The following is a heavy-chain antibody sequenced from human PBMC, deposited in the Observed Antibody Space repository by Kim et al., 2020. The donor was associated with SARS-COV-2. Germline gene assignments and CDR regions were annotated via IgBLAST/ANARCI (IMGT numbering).Heavy chain of an antibody. J-gene: IGHJ4*02. CDR1: GYTFTSYA. Sequence: ASVKVSCKASGYTFTSYAMNWVRQAPGQGLEWMGWINTNTWNPTYARGFTGRFVFSLDTSVSTAYLQISSLKAEDTAVYYCARDLASVYYDSSGYYSHDWGQGTLVTVSS. CDR2: INTNTWNP. D-gene: IGHD3-22*01. CDR3: ARDLASVYYDSSGYYSHD. V-gene: IGHV7-4-1*02.